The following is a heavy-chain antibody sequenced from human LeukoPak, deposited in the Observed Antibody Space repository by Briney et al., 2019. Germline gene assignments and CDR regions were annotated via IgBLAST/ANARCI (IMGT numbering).Heavy chain of an antibody. V-gene: IGHV1-46*01. J-gene: IGHJ4*02. CDR2: INPSGGRT. D-gene: IGHD6-6*01. CDR3: VSSSTPPTYIDY. CDR1: GYTFTSYY. Sequence: GASVKVSCKASGYTFTSYYMHWVRQAPGQGLEWMGIINPSGGRTSYAQKIQGRVTMTRDTSTSTVYMELSSLRSEDTAVYYCVSSSTPPTYIDYGGEGTLVTVSA.